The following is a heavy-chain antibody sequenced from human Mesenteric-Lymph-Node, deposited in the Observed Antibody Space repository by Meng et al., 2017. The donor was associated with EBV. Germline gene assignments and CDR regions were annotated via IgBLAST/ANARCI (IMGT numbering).Heavy chain of an antibody. J-gene: IGHJ4*02. CDR1: GYTFTSYY. V-gene: IGHV1-46*01. CDR2: ISPSASFT. D-gene: IGHD2-2*01. Sequence: QVPLVRYGEAVEKPVASVKVSGKASGYTFTSYYLHWVRQAPEQVLEWMGVISPSASFTTYPQKFQGRVTMTRDTSTSTVYMEVSSLRSEDTAVYYCVRALNAYSFDYWGQGTLVTVSS. CDR3: VRALNAYSFDY.